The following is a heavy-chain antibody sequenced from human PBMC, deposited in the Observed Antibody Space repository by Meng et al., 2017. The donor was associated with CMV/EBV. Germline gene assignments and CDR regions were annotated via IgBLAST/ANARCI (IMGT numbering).Heavy chain of an antibody. CDR2: ISSSSSYI. D-gene: IGHD2-15*01. Sequence: GGSLRLSCAASGFTFSSYSMNWVRQAPGKGLEWVSSISSSSSYIYYADSVKGRFTISRDNAKNSLYLQMNSLRAEDTAVYYCARERRDISWFDPWGQGTLVTVSS. CDR1: GFTFSSYS. CDR3: ARERRDISWFDP. J-gene: IGHJ5*02. V-gene: IGHV3-21*01.